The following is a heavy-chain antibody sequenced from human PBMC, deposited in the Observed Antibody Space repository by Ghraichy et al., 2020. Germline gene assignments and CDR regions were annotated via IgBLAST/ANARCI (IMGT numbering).Heavy chain of an antibody. CDR2: IYYSGST. J-gene: IGHJ4*02. CDR1: GGSISSYY. Sequence: SETLSLTCTVSGGSISSYYWSWIRQPPGKGLEWIGYIYYSGSTNYNPSLKSRVTISVDTSKNQFSLKLSSVTAADTAVYYCARVNWNDADDPLDFDYWGQGTLVTVSS. CDR3: ARVNWNDADDPLDFDY. V-gene: IGHV4-59*01. D-gene: IGHD1-1*01.